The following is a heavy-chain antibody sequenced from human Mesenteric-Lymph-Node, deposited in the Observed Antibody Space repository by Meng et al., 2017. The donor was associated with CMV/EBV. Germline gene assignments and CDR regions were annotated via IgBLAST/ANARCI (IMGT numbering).Heavy chain of an antibody. D-gene: IGHD5-24*01. CDR3: ARERDRQVGYRSYGMDV. V-gene: IGHV3-74*01. CDR2: LNSAGTTS. Sequence: GESLKISCAASGFTFGNYWMHWVRQAPGQGLVWVSRLNSAGTTSTYADSVKGRFTVSRDNSQNTLYLQMNGLRTEDTAVYYCARERDRQVGYRSYGMDVWGQGTTVTVSS. J-gene: IGHJ6*02. CDR1: GFTFGNYW.